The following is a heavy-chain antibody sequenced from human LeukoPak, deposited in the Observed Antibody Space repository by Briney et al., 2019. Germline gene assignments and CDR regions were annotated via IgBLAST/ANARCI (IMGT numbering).Heavy chain of an antibody. Sequence: GSLRLSCAASGFTFSSYSMNWVRQPPGKGLEWIGSIYYSGSTYYNPSLKSRVTISVDTSKNQFSLKLSSVTAADTAVYYCARQPDIAVAGYYYYYYMDVWGKGTTVTISS. CDR3: ARQPDIAVAGYYYYYYMDV. V-gene: IGHV4-39*01. CDR2: IYYSGST. D-gene: IGHD6-19*01. CDR1: GFTFSSYSMN. J-gene: IGHJ6*03.